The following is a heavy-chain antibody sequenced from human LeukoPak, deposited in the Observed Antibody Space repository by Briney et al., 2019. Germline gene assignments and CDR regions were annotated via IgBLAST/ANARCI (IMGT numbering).Heavy chain of an antibody. V-gene: IGHV4-59*08. J-gene: IGHJ6*02. CDR3: ARTQIATANYYYYGMDV. D-gene: IGHD6-25*01. CDR1: GGSISSYY. CDR2: IYYSGST. Sequence: SETLSLTCTVSGGSISSYYWSWIRQPPGKGLEWIGYIYYSGSTNYNPSLKSRVTMSVDTSKNQFSLKLSSVTAADTAVYYCARTQIATANYYYYGMDVWGQGTTVTVSS.